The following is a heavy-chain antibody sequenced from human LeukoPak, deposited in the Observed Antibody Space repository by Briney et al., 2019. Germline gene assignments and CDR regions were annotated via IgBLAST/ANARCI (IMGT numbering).Heavy chain of an antibody. Sequence: ASVKVSRKASGYTFTAYYIHWVRRAPGQGLEWMGIINPSGGSTSYAQKFQGRVTMTRDTSTSTVYMELSSLRSEDTAVYYCARVRARTSGFDFWGQGTLVTVSS. D-gene: IGHD3-3*01. V-gene: IGHV1-46*01. J-gene: IGHJ4*02. CDR3: ARVRARTSGFDF. CDR2: INPSGGST. CDR1: GYTFTAYY.